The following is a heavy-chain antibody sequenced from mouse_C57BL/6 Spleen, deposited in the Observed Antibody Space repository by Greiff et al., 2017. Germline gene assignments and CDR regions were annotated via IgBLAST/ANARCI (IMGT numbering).Heavy chain of an antibody. Sequence: VQLQQPGAELVKPGASVKLSCKASGYTFTSYWMQWVKQRPGQGLEWIGVIDPSDSYTNYNQKFKGKATLTVDKSSSTAYMQLRSLTAEDSAVYYCARRDYDGSTFYAMDYWGQGTSVTVSS. D-gene: IGHD1-1*01. J-gene: IGHJ4*01. V-gene: IGHV1-50*01. CDR1: GYTFTSYW. CDR3: ARRDYDGSTFYAMDY. CDR2: IDPSDSYT.